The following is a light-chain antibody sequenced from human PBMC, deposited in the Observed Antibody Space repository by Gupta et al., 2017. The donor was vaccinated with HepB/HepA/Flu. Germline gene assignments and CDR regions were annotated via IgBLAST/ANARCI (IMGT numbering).Light chain of an antibody. V-gene: IGLV1-44*01. CDR1: NSNIGTNT. Sequence: QSVLTQPPSASGTPGQRVTISCSGSNSNIGTNTLTWFQQLPGTAPKLLIYSNHQRPSGVPDRFSASRSGTSASLAISGLQSEDEADYYCASWDDNLNAYAFGTGTKVTVL. CDR3: ASWDDNLNAYA. J-gene: IGLJ1*01. CDR2: SNH.